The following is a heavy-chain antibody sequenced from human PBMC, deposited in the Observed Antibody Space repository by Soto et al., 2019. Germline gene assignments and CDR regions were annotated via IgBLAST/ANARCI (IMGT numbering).Heavy chain of an antibody. J-gene: IGHJ5*02. CDR3: ARGALYYYDSSGYSGSSFDP. D-gene: IGHD3-22*01. V-gene: IGHV3-21*01. CDR2: ISSSTRYT. Sequence: EVQLVESGGGLVKPGGSLRLSCAASGFTFSSYSMNWVRQAPGKRLEWVSSISSSTRYTYYADSLKGRFTISRDNAKNSLYLQMNSLRAEDTAVYYCARGALYYYDSSGYSGSSFDPWGQGTLVTVSS. CDR1: GFTFSSYS.